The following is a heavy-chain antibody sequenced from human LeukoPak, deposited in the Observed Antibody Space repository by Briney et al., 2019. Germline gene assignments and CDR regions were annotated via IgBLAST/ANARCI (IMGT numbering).Heavy chain of an antibody. V-gene: IGHV4-39*01. CDR3: ARLDTSVGGMDV. Sequence: SETLSLTCTVSGGSISSGTYYWGWIRQPPGKGLGWIGSIYYSGGTYYNPSLKSRVTISVDTSENQFSLKLSSVTAADTAVYYCARLDTSVGGMDVWGQGATVTVSS. CDR2: IYYSGGT. J-gene: IGHJ6*02. CDR1: GGSISSGTYY. D-gene: IGHD3-22*01.